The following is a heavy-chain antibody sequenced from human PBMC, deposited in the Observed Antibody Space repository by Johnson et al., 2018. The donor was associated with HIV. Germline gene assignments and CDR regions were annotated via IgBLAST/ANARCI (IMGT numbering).Heavy chain of an antibody. CDR1: GFTLSGYD. Sequence: VQLVESGGGLVQPGGSLRLSCAASGFTLSGYDMHRVRQATGKGLEWVSEIDSVGDTYYPPSVKGRLTTSRENANNSLYLEMSSLRAGDTAVYYCARRSARSGGFDLWGQGTMVTVSS. CDR2: IDSVGDT. D-gene: IGHD2-8*02. V-gene: IGHV3-13*01. J-gene: IGHJ3*01. CDR3: ARRSARSGGFDL.